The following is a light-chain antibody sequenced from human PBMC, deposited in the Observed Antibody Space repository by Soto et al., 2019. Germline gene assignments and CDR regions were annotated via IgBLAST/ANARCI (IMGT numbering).Light chain of an antibody. V-gene: IGLV1-40*01. CDR3: SLYTSENTYV. J-gene: IGLJ1*01. Sequence: QSVLTQPPSVSGAPGQRVTISCAGSSSNIGAGFDVHWYQHLPGTAPKLLIYGNRNRPSGAPDRFSGSKSGNTASLTISGLQAADEADYYCSLYTSENTYVFGTGTKLTVL. CDR2: GNR. CDR1: SSNIGAGFD.